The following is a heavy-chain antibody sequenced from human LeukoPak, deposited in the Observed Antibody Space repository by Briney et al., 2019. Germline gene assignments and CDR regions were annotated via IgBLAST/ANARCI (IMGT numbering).Heavy chain of an antibody. D-gene: IGHD2-2*01. Sequence: SETLSLTCAVYGGSFSGYYWSWIRQPPGKGLEWIGEINHSGSTNYNPSLKSRVAISVDTSKNQFSLKLSSVTAADTAVYYCARYPIGFDPWGQGTLVTVSS. CDR2: INHSGST. CDR1: GGSFSGYY. CDR3: ARYPIGFDP. J-gene: IGHJ5*02. V-gene: IGHV4-34*01.